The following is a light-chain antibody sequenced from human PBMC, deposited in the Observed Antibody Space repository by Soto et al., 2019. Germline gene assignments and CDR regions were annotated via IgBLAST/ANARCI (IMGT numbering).Light chain of an antibody. CDR1: SSDVGGYNY. Sequence: QSVLTQPASVSGSPGQSITISCTGTSSDVGGYNYVSWYQQHPGEAPKLMIYDVRNRPSGVSNRFSGSRSGNTASLTISGLQAEDEAYYYCSSYTCSSFYVFGTATKLTVL. J-gene: IGLJ1*01. CDR2: DVR. V-gene: IGLV2-14*03. CDR3: SSYTCSSFYV.